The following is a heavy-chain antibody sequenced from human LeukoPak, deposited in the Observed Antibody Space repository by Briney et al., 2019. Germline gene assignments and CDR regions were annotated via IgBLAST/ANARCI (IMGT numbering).Heavy chain of an antibody. CDR3: ARRGSGDAFDF. J-gene: IGHJ3*01. D-gene: IGHD1-26*01. V-gene: IGHV5-51*01. CDR2: IYPGKSDT. CDR1: GFSFTTSW. Sequence: GESLKISWEGSGFSFTTSWIGWVRQMPGKGLEWMGLIYPGKSDTKYSPSFQSQVTISADRSISTAYLQWSSLKASDSAMFYCARRGSGDAFDFWGQGTMVTVSS.